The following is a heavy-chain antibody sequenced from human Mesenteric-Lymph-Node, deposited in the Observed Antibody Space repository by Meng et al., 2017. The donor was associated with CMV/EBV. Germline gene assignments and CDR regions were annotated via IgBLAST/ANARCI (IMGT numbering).Heavy chain of an antibody. CDR2: IVVGSGNT. D-gene: IGHD4-23*01. Sequence: SVKVSCKASGFTFTSSAVQWVRQARGQRLEWIGWIVVGSGNTNHAQKFQERVTITRDMSTSTAYMELSSLRSEDTAVYYCAADEGFIGGNSAYYYYGMDVWGQGTTVTVSS. CDR3: AADEGFIGGNSAYYYYGMDV. CDR1: GFTFTSSA. V-gene: IGHV1-58*01. J-gene: IGHJ6*02.